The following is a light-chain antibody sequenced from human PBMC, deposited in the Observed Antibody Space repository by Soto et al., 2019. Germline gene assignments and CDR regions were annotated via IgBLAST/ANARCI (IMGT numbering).Light chain of an antibody. V-gene: IGKV3-11*01. J-gene: IGKJ1*01. Sequence: ESVLTQSPGTLSLSPGERATLSCRASQSVSSYLAWYQQKPGQAPRLLIYDASNRATGIQARFSGGGSGTDFTLTIRNVEPEDFAVYYCQQRSDWPWTFGQGTKVDIK. CDR3: QQRSDWPWT. CDR1: QSVSSY. CDR2: DAS.